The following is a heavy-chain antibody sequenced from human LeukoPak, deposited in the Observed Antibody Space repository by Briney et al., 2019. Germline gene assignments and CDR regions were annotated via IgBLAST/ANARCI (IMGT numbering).Heavy chain of an antibody. V-gene: IGHV4-61*01. Sequence: SETLSLTCTVSGGSVSSGSYYWSWIRQLPGKGLEWIGNIYYSGSTNYTPSLKSRVTISVDTSKNQFSLKLSSVTAADTAVYYCARYYGGNPYFDYWGQGTLVTVSS. CDR2: IYYSGST. J-gene: IGHJ4*02. CDR1: GGSVSSGSYY. CDR3: ARYYGGNPYFDY. D-gene: IGHD4-23*01.